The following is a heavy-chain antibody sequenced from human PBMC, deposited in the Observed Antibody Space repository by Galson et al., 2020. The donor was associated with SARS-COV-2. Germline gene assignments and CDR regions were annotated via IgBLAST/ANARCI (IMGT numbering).Heavy chain of an antibody. V-gene: IGHV2-70*04. CDR2: IDWADDK. J-gene: IGHJ5*02. CDR1: GFSLSTSGRR. D-gene: IGHD3-10*01. CDR3: ARVTLGNWIDP. Sequence: SGPTLVKPTETGTLTCTFSGFSLSTSGRRGSWVRQPPGKAREWLARIDWADDKFYSTSLKTRLTISRDTSKNQVVLKMTNMDPVDTATYYCARVTLGNWIDPWGQGTLVTVSS.